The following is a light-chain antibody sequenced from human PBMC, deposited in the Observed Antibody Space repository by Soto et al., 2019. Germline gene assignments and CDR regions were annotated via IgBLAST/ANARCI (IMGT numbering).Light chain of an antibody. V-gene: IGKV3-20*01. J-gene: IGKJ5*01. Sequence: EIVLTQSPGTLSLSPGETATLSCRASRSVSSNYLAWYQQRPGQAPRLLINRASNRATGIPDRFTGSGSGTDFTLTINRLEPEDFALYYCQQYNNWPLITFGQGTRLEIK. CDR3: QQYNNWPLIT. CDR1: RSVSSNY. CDR2: RAS.